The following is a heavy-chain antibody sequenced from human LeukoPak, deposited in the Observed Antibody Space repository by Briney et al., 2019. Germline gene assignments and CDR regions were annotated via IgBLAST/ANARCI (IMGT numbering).Heavy chain of an antibody. Sequence: PGRSLRLSCAASGLTFSSYAMHWVRQAPGKGLEWVAVISYDGSNKYYADSVKGRFTISRDNSKNTLYLQMNSLRAEDTAVYYCARSVQQLAYYFDYWGQGTLVTVSP. CDR2: ISYDGSNK. D-gene: IGHD6-13*01. CDR1: GLTFSSYA. J-gene: IGHJ4*02. V-gene: IGHV3-30-3*01. CDR3: ARSVQQLAYYFDY.